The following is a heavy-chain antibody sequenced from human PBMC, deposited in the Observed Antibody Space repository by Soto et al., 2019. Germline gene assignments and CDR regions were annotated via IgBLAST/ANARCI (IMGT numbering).Heavy chain of an antibody. J-gene: IGHJ5*01. CDR2: TYYRSKWST. V-gene: IGHV6-1*01. CDR3: TRALSGSYDS. D-gene: IGHD1-26*01. Sequence: SQTLSLTCAISGDSVSSKSAARNWIRQSPSRGLEWLGRTYYRSKWSTDYAVSVKSRITINPDTSKNQFSLQLNSVTPKDTALYYCTRALSGSYDSWGQGTLVTVSS. CDR1: GDSVSSKSAA.